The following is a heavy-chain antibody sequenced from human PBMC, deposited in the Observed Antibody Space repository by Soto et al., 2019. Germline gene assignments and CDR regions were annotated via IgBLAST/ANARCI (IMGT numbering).Heavy chain of an antibody. D-gene: IGHD6-19*01. CDR3: ARDHRASGWYAVES. CDR2: ISYEGSDK. V-gene: IGHV3-30-3*01. Sequence: QVQLVESGGGVVQPGRSLRLSCVASGFTFNIYAMHWVRQAPGKGLEWVAVISYEGSDKYYADSVKGRFTISRDNSKNTRYLQMNSLRPEDTAVYYCARDHRASGWYAVESWGQGTLVTVSS. CDR1: GFTFNIYA. J-gene: IGHJ4*02.